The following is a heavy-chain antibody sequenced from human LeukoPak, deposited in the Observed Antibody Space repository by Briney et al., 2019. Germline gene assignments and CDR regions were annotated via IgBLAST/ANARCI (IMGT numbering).Heavy chain of an antibody. CDR1: GGTFSSYT. CDR2: IIPTFGTA. D-gene: IGHD2-2*02. Sequence: GSSVKVSCKASGGTFSSYTINWVRQAPGQGLEWMGGIIPTFGTASYAQKFRGRVTITADESTSTAYMELSSLRSEDTAVYYCARDRPGRYCSSTRCYTASPFDPWGQGTLVIVSS. CDR3: ARDRPGRYCSSTRCYTASPFDP. J-gene: IGHJ5*02. V-gene: IGHV1-69*01.